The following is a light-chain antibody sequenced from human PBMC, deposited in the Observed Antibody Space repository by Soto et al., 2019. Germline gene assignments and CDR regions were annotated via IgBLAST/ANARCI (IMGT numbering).Light chain of an antibody. J-gene: IGLJ7*01. CDR3: TSYTSTSTPYV. V-gene: IGLV2-14*01. CDR2: DVY. Sequence: QSALTQPASVSGSPGQSITISCAGTSSDVGRYTYVSWYQQHPGKAPKLIIYDVYNRSSGVSTRFSGSKSGNTASLTISGLQAEDEADYYCTSYTSTSTPYVFGGGTQLTVL. CDR1: SSDVGRYTY.